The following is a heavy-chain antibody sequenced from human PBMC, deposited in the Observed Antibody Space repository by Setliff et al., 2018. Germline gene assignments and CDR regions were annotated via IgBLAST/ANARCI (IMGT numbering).Heavy chain of an antibody. V-gene: IGHV4-39*01. CDR2: VYDSGTT. CDR3: ASCRYQVPYDY. J-gene: IGHJ4*02. D-gene: IGHD2-2*01. Sequence: PSETLSLTCTVHGGSISSISYYWGWIRQPPGKGLEWIGTVYDSGTTYYNPSLKSRVTIFVDTSKNQFSLNLNSVTAADTGVYYCASCRYQVPYDYWGQGILGTVS. CDR1: GGSISSISYY.